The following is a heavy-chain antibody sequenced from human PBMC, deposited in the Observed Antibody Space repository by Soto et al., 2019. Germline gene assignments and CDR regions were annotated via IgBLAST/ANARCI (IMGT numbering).Heavy chain of an antibody. Sequence: GGSLRLSCAASGFTFDDYAMHWVRQAPGKGLEWVSGISWNSGSIGYADSVKGRFTISRDNAKNSLYLQMNSLRAEDTALYYCAKSGLAAYDDAFDIWGQGTMVTVSS. J-gene: IGHJ3*02. CDR2: ISWNSGSI. CDR1: GFTFDDYA. V-gene: IGHV3-9*01. D-gene: IGHD6-6*01. CDR3: AKSGLAAYDDAFDI.